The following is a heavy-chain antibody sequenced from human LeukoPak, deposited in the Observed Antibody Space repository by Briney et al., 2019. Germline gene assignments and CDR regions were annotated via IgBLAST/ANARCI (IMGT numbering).Heavy chain of an antibody. CDR2: IYNAETT. J-gene: IGHJ4*02. D-gene: IGHD4-23*01. CDR1: GGSRSDNY. CDR3: AASTYYGGFDY. Sequence: SETLSLTCTFSGGSRSDNYWSWIRQSPEKGLEWIGHIYNAETTNYNPSPRSRVTISIDTPRREFSLKLRSVTAADTAVYYCAASTYYGGFDYWDQGILVTVSS. V-gene: IGHV4-59*01.